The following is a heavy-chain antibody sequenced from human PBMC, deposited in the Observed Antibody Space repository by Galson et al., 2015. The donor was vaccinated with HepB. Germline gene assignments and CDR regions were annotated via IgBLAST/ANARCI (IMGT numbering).Heavy chain of an antibody. V-gene: IGHV3-74*01. CDR2: VSSDGRTT. CDR1: GFTFGNYW. Sequence: SLRLSCAASGFTFGNYWMHWVRQTPGMGLVWVSRVSSDGRTTTYAASVKGRFTISRDNSKNTLSLQMNSLRADDTAVYYCAREGDPHIYWSALDFWGQGILVTVSS. J-gene: IGHJ4*02. D-gene: IGHD3-3*01. CDR3: AREGDPHIYWSALDF.